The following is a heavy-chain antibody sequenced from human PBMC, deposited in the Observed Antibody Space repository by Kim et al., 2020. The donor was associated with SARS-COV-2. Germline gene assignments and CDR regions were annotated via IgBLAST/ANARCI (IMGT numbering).Heavy chain of an antibody. CDR3: ARDHPTYSGSYLREYYYYGMDV. CDR1: GFTFSSYS. V-gene: IGHV3-48*04. Sequence: GGSLRLSCAASGFTFSSYSMNWVRQAPGKGLEWVSYISSSSSTIYYADSVKGRFTISRDNAKNSLYLQMNSLRAEDTAVYYCARDHPTYSGSYLREYYYYGMDVWGQGTTVTFSS. CDR2: ISSSSSTI. J-gene: IGHJ6*02. D-gene: IGHD1-26*01.